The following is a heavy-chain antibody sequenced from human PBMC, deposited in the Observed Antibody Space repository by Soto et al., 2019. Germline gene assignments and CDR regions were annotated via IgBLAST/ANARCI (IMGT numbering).Heavy chain of an antibody. V-gene: IGHV3-23*01. D-gene: IGHD2-2*01. CDR3: AKDCLSSSCYAITPDAFDI. CDR2: ISGSAGST. CDR1: RFSFSRYA. Sequence: GGSLRLSCAASRFSFSRYAMSWVRQAPGKGLEWVSGISGSAGSTYYADYVKGRFTNSRDNSKDTLYLEMHSLRAEDTAVYYCAKDCLSSSCYAITPDAFDIWGQGTMVTVSS. J-gene: IGHJ3*02.